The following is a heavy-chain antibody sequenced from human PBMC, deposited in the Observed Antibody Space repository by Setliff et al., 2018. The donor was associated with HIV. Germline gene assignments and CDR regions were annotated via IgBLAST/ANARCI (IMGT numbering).Heavy chain of an antibody. CDR1: GYSFTNFW. V-gene: IGHV5-51*01. Sequence: PGESLKISCQASGYSFTNFWIGWVRQMPGKGLEWMGIIYPIDSETKYSPSFQGQVTISVDRSISTAYLQWNNLKASDSAIYYCARHPPRGYPKNWFDPWGQGTLVTVSS. J-gene: IGHJ5*02. CDR2: IYPIDSET. D-gene: IGHD3-16*02. CDR3: ARHPPRGYPKNWFDP.